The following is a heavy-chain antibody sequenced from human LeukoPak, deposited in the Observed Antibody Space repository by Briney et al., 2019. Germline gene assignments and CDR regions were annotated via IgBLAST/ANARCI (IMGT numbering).Heavy chain of an antibody. CDR2: LSYDGSNK. D-gene: IGHD6-19*01. J-gene: IGHJ4*02. V-gene: IGHV3-30*18. Sequence: GRSLRLSCAASGFTFSSYGMHWVRQAPGKGLEWVAVLSYDGSNKYYADSVKGRFTISRDNSKNTLYLQMNSLRAEDTAVYYCAKDPRGGQWLEGLDYWGQGTLVTVSS. CDR1: GFTFSSYG. CDR3: AKDPRGGQWLEGLDY.